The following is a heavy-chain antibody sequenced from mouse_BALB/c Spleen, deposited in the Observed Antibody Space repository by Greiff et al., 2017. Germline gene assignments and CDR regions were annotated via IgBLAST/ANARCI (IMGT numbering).Heavy chain of an antibody. J-gene: IGHJ3*01. CDR3: ARTYIYYDYDGFAY. CDR2: IYPGSGST. Sequence: VQLQQPGAELVKPGTSVKLSCKASGYNFTSYWINWVKLRPGQGLEWIGDIYPGSGSTNYNEKFKSKATLTVDTSSSTAYMQLSSLASEDSALYYCARTYIYYDYDGFAYWGQGTLVTVSA. D-gene: IGHD2-4*01. CDR1: GYNFTSYW. V-gene: IGHV1-55*01.